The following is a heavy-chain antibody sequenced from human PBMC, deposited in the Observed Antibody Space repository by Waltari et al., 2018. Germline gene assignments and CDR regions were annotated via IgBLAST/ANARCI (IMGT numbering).Heavy chain of an antibody. CDR3: ARDHSYGSGSSPFDY. V-gene: IGHV1-69*01. J-gene: IGHJ4*02. D-gene: IGHD3-10*01. CDR2: IIPIFGTA. Sequence: QVQLVQSGAEVKKPGSSVKVSCKASGGTFSSYAISWVRPAPGQGLEWMGGIIPIFGTANYAQKCQGRVTITADESTSTAYMELSSLRSEDTAVYYCARDHSYGSGSSPFDYWGQGTLVTVSS. CDR1: GGTFSSYA.